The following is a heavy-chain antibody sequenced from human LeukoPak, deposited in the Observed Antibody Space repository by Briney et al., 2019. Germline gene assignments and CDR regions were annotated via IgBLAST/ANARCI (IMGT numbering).Heavy chain of an antibody. J-gene: IGHJ5*02. V-gene: IGHV1-69*13. D-gene: IGHD3-22*01. CDR1: VGTFSSYA. CDR3: ARGYYYDSSGYSS. CDR2: IIPIFGKA. Sequence: GASVKVSCKASVGTFSSYAISSVRPAPGPGLECMGGIIPIFGKANYAQKFQGRVTITADESTSTAYMELSRLRSEDTAVYYCARGYYYDSSGYSSWGQGTLVTVSS.